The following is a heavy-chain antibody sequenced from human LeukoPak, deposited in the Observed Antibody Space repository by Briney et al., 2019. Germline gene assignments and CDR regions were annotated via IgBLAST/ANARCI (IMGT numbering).Heavy chain of an antibody. CDR3: ARGSWFGELLYAPRVGYYYYYMDV. V-gene: IGHV6-1*01. CDR2: TYYRSKWYN. CDR1: GDSVSSNSAA. D-gene: IGHD3-10*01. Sequence: SQTLSLTCAISGDSVSSNSAAWNWIRQSPSRGLEWLGRTYYRSKWYNDYAVSVKSRITINPDTSKNQFSLQLNSVTPEDTAVYYCARGSWFGELLYAPRVGYYYYYMDVWGKGTTVTVSS. J-gene: IGHJ6*03.